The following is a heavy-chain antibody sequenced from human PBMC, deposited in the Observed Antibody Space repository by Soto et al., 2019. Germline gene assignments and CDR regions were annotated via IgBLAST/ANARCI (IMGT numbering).Heavy chain of an antibody. D-gene: IGHD2-21*02. CDR2: IFCDDDK. CDR3: AHRLTAAACDI. V-gene: IGHV2-5*02. J-gene: IGHJ3*02. Sequence: QITLKESGPTLVKPTQTLTLTFTFSGFSLSTSGVAVGWIRQPPGKALEWLALIFCDDDKRYSPSMKGRLTITRDASQNQVVLIMTSMDAADTATEYCAHRLTAAACDIWGQGTMVTVSS. CDR1: GFSLSTSGVA.